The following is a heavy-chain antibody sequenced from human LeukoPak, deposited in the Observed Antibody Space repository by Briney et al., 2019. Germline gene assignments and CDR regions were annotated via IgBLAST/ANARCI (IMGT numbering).Heavy chain of an antibody. CDR1: GFTFSDHY. D-gene: IGHD1-26*01. Sequence: GGSLRLSCAVSGFTFSDHYMSWIRQAPGKGLEWVSYISGSSSGIYSADSVRGRFTISRDNAKNSLYLQMKGLSAEDTAVHYCARGLRGATNAFDIWGQGTMVTISS. CDR3: ARGLRGATNAFDI. V-gene: IGHV3-11*01. CDR2: ISGSSSGI. J-gene: IGHJ3*02.